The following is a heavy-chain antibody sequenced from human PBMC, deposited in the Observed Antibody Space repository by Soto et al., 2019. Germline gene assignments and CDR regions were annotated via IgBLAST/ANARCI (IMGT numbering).Heavy chain of an antibody. CDR2: IWYDGSNK. CDR1: GLTFSRYG. CDR3: AREGLPLGLL. V-gene: IGHV3-33*08. Sequence: PGRFMRVSCAACGLTFSRYGMPWVRQAPGKGLEWVAVIWYDGSNKYYADSVKGRFTISRDNSKNTLYLQMNSLRAEDTAAYYCAREGLPLGLLWRQGTLDPVSS. D-gene: IGHD1-26*01. J-gene: IGHJ4*02.